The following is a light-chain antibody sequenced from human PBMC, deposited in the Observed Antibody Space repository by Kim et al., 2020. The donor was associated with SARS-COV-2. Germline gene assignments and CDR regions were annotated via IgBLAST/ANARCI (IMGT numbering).Light chain of an antibody. CDR3: QQRDNWPPALT. Sequence: PGERATLSCRARQSVYIYLAWYQPKPGQAPRLPIYDAATRATCIPDRFSGSGSGTDLTLTISSLEPEDFAIYYCQQRDNWPPALTFGGGTKVDIK. CDR2: DAA. CDR1: QSVYIY. V-gene: IGKV3-11*01. J-gene: IGKJ4*01.